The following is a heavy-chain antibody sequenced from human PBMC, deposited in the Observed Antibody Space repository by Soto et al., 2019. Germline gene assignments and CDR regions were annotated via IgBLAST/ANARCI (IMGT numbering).Heavy chain of an antibody. CDR1: GYTFTSYY. V-gene: IGHV1-46*01. D-gene: IGHD3-22*01. CDR2: INPSGGST. J-gene: IGHJ6*02. Sequence: ASVKVSCKASGYTFTSYYMHWVRQAPGQGLEWMGIINPSGGSTSYAQKFQGRVTMTRDTSTSTVYMELSSLRSEDTAVYYCAREGSEASSGYYYYYYGMDVWGQGTTVTVSS. CDR3: AREGSEASSGYYYYYYGMDV.